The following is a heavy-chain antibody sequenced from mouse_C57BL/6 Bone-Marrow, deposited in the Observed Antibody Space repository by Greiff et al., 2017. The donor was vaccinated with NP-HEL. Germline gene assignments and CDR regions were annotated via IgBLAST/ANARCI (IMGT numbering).Heavy chain of an antibody. CDR3: TPATRWYFDV. CDR2: IDPENGDT. V-gene: IGHV14-4*01. J-gene: IGHJ1*03. D-gene: IGHD1-2*01. Sequence: VQLKESGAELVRPGASVTLSCTASGFNIKDDYMHWVKQRPEQGLEWIGWIDPENGDTEYASKFQGKATITADTSSNTAYLQLSSLTSEDTAVYYCTPATRWYFDVWGTGTTVTGSS. CDR1: GFNIKDDY.